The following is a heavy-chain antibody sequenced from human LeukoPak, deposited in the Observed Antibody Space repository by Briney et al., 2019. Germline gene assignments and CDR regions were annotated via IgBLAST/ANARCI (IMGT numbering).Heavy chain of an antibody. CDR2: ISGSGGST. CDR1: GFSFGSYV. V-gene: IGHV3-23*01. D-gene: IGHD6-6*01. Sequence: GGSLRLSCAASGFSFGSYVMTWVRQAPGKGLEWVSGISGSGGSTDYTDSVKGRFTISRDNSKSMLYLRMDSLRVEDTAIYYCATSSSVRDFDYWGQGTPVTVSS. J-gene: IGHJ4*02. CDR3: ATSSSVRDFDY.